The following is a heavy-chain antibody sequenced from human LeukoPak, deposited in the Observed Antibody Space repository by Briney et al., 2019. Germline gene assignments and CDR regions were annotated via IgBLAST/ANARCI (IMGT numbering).Heavy chain of an antibody. CDR2: ISGYNGNT. V-gene: IGHV1-18*01. J-gene: IGHJ3*02. CDR3: ARTTAGATEGAFDI. D-gene: IGHD1-26*01. Sequence: ASVKVSCKASGYTFENYGITWVRQAPGQGLEWMGWISGYNGNTDYAEKLQGRVTMTTDISTSTAYMELRSLRSDDTAVYYCARTTAGATEGAFDIWGQGTMVTVSS. CDR1: GYTFENYG.